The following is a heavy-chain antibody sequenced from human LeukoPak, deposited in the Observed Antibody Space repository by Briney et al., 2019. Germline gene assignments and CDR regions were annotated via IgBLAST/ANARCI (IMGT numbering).Heavy chain of an antibody. V-gene: IGHV4-39*07. D-gene: IGHD1-26*01. J-gene: IGHJ6*02. CDR3: ARATTHYYYYGMDV. Sequence: SETLFLTCTVSGGSISGSSYYWGWIRQPPGKGLEWIGSIYYSGSTYYNPSLKSRVTISVDTSKNQFSLKLSSVTAADTAVYYCARATTHYYYYGMDVWGQGTTVTVSS. CDR2: IYYSGST. CDR1: GGSISGSSYY.